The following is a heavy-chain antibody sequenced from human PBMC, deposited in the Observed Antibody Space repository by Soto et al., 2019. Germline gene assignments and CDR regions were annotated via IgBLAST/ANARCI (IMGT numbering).Heavy chain of an antibody. Sequence: PGGSLRLSCAASGFTFSSYVMSWVRQAPGKGLEWVSAISGSGRTIYYADSLKGRFTISRDNAKNSLYLQMNSLRVDDTAMYYCARLPYPWGWFDPWGQGTLVTVSS. CDR1: GFTFSSYV. J-gene: IGHJ5*02. CDR3: ARLPYPWGWFDP. CDR2: ISGSGRTI. V-gene: IGHV3-23*01. D-gene: IGHD3-9*01.